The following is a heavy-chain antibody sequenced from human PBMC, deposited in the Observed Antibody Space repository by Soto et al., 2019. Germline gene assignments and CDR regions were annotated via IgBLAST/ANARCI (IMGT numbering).Heavy chain of an antibody. Sequence: EVQLLESGGGLVQPGGSLRLSCAASGFTFSSYAMSWVRQAPGKGLVWVSAISGSGGSTYYADSVKGRFTISRDKSKNTLYLQMNRLRAEDTAVYYCAKKRGRAVAGYFAYWGQGTLVTVSS. CDR3: AKKRGRAVAGYFAY. D-gene: IGHD6-19*01. V-gene: IGHV3-23*01. J-gene: IGHJ4*02. CDR1: GFTFSSYA. CDR2: ISGSGGST.